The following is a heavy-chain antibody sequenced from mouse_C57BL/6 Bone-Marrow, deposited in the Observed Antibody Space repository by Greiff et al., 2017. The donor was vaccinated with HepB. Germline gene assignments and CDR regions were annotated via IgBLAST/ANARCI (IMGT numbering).Heavy chain of an antibody. CDR3: ARPAAGAY. CDR1: GYTFTSYG. D-gene: IGHD6-1*01. Sequence: VKLMESGAELARPGASVKLSCKASGYTFTSYGISWVKQRTGQGLEWIGEIYPRSGNTYYNEKFKGKATLTADKSSSTAYMELRSLTSEDSAVYFCARPAAGAYWGQGTLVTVSA. V-gene: IGHV1-81*01. J-gene: IGHJ3*01. CDR2: IYPRSGNT.